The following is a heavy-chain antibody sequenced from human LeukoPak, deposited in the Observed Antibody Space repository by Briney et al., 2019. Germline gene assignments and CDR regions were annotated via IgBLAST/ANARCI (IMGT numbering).Heavy chain of an antibody. V-gene: IGHV4-39*01. CDR2: IFYSGSS. CDR3: ARGRYGSGSYYTGHAFDI. J-gene: IGHJ3*02. CDR1: GGSISSSNYY. D-gene: IGHD3-10*01. Sequence: SETLSLTCTVSGGSISSSNYYWGWIRQPPEKGLEWIGNIFYSGSSYYNPSLKSRVTISVDTSKNQFSLKLSSVTAADTAVYYCARGRYGSGSYYTGHAFDIWGQGTMVTVSS.